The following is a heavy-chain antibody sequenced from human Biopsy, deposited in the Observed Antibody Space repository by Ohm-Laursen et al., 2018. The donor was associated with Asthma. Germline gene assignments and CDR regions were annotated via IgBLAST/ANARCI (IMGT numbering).Heavy chain of an antibody. CDR1: GYTFSDSW. CDR2: IFAANSET. V-gene: IGHV5-51*01. J-gene: IGHJ4*02. CDR3: ARFIDGTFFVDY. D-gene: IGHD1-7*01. Sequence: EPLKISCKASGYTFSDSWIGWVRQMPGKGLEWMGIIFAANSETKYSPSFQGQVTISADMSISTAFLQWSSLKASDTAIYYCARFIDGTFFVDYWGQGTLVTVPS.